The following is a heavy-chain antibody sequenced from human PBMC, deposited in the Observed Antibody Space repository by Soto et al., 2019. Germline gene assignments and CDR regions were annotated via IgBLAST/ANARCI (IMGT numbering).Heavy chain of an antibody. Sequence: QMQLGESGGGVVQPGRSLRLSCAASGFTLSGYGMHWVRQAPGKGLEWVAVISYDGSYKYYTDSVKGRFTISRDNSKNPLYLQMKSRRTDDTHVYYCAQGMTPDWWGQGTLVTVSS. CDR1: GFTLSGYG. V-gene: IGHV3-30*03. CDR2: ISYDGSYK. CDR3: AQGMTPDW. D-gene: IGHD3-9*01. J-gene: IGHJ4*02.